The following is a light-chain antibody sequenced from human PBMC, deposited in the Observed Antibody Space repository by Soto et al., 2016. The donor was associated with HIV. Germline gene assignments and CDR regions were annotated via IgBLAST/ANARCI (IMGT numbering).Light chain of an antibody. CDR1: NIGSKS. V-gene: IGLV3-21*03. CDR2: DDT. J-gene: IGLJ2*01. Sequence: SYVLTQPPSVSVAPGKTARITCGGNNIGSKSVHWCQQKPGQAPVLVVYDDTDRPSGIPERFSGFQLWENATLTISRVEAGDEADYYCQVWDSSSDHVIFGGGTKLTVL. CDR3: QVWDSSSDHVI.